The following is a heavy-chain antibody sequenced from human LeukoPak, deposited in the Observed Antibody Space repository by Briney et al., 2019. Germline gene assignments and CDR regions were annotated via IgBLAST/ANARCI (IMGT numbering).Heavy chain of an antibody. Sequence: ASVKVSCKASGYTFTSYGISWVRQAPGQGLEWMGWISAYNGNTNYAQKLQGRVTMTTDTSTSTAYMELRSLRSDDTAVYYCARGSGYYYDSSGYYPFDYWGQGTLVTVSS. CDR1: GYTFTSYG. CDR2: ISAYNGNT. D-gene: IGHD3-22*01. CDR3: ARGSGYYYDSSGYYPFDY. V-gene: IGHV1-18*01. J-gene: IGHJ4*02.